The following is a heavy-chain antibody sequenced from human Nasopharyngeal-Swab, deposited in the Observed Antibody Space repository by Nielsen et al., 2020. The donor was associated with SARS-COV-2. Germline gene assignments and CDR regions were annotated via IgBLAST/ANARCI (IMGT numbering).Heavy chain of an antibody. Sequence: GESLKISCAASGFTFSDSAIHWVRQAAGKGLEWVGRIRSKGNNYATAYSASGKGRFIIFRDDPTNTAYLQMNSLNTEDSAMYYCTRCGGGCYSGRDYWVQGTLVTVSS. CDR2: IRSKGNNYAT. V-gene: IGHV3-73*01. CDR3: TRCGGGCYSGRDY. D-gene: IGHD2-15*01. J-gene: IGHJ4*02. CDR1: GFTFSDSA.